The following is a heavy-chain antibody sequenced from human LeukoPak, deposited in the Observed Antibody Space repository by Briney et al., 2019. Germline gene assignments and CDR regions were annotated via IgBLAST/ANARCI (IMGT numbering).Heavy chain of an antibody. J-gene: IGHJ3*02. V-gene: IGHV3-53*01. Sequence: GRSLRLSCVVSGFTFDDHSMHWVRQAPGKGLEWVSVIYSGGSTYYADSVKGRFTISRDNSKNTLYLQMRAEDTAVYYCASRIAVAGYDASDIWGQGTMVTVSS. CDR3: ASRIAVAGYDASDI. CDR1: GFTFDDHS. CDR2: IYSGGST. D-gene: IGHD6-19*01.